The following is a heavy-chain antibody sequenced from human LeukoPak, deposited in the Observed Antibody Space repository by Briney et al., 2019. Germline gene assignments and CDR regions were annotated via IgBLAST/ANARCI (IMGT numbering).Heavy chain of an antibody. Sequence: GGSLRLSCAASGFTFSSYWMSWVRQAPGKGLGWVANIKQDGSEKYYVDSVKGRFTISRDNAKNSLYLQMNSLRAEDTAVYYCARDTRTTVTTLRDPCIDYWGQGTLVTVSS. CDR3: ARDTRTTVTTLRDPCIDY. CDR1: GFTFSSYW. D-gene: IGHD4-17*01. V-gene: IGHV3-7*01. J-gene: IGHJ4*02. CDR2: IKQDGSEK.